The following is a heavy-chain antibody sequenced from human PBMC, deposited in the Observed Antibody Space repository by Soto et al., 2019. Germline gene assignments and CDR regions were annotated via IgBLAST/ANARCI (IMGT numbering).Heavy chain of an antibody. CDR2: IIPIFGTA. Sequence: ASVKVSCKASGGTFRSYAISWVRQAPGQGLEWMGGIIPIFGTANYAQKFQGRVTITADESTSTAYMELSSLRSEDTAVYYCAREEIGPYYYYGMDVWGQGTTVTVSS. V-gene: IGHV1-69*13. CDR1: GGTFRSYA. D-gene: IGHD2-21*01. CDR3: AREEIGPYYYYGMDV. J-gene: IGHJ6*02.